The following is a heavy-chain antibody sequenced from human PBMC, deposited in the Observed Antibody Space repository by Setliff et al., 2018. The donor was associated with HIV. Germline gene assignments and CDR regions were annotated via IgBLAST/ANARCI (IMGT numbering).Heavy chain of an antibody. Sequence: ASVKVSCKASGYSFSSYGIGWVRQAPGQGLEWMGVITPRTGSTTYAQKFQGRVTMTRDTSTSTVYMQLSSLRSEDTAVYYCARDCGGDYSCSYYYGMDVWGHGTTVTVSS. CDR3: ARDCGGDYSCSYYYGMDV. J-gene: IGHJ6*02. CDR2: ITPRTGST. D-gene: IGHD2-21*02. CDR1: GYSFSSYG. V-gene: IGHV1-46*01.